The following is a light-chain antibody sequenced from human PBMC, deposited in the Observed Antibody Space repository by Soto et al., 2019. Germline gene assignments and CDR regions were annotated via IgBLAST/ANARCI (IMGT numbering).Light chain of an antibody. J-gene: IGKJ1*01. Sequence: DIQMTQSPSSLSASVGDRVTITCRASHNIYSHLNWYQQKPGKAPKLLIYAASSLQSGVPSRFSGSGSETDFTLTISSLQPEDFATYYCQQSYSFPQTFGQGTKVEIK. CDR1: HNIYSH. CDR3: QQSYSFPQT. CDR2: AAS. V-gene: IGKV1-39*01.